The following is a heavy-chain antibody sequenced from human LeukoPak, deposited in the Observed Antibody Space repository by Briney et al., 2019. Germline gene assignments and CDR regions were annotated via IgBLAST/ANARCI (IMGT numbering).Heavy chain of an antibody. Sequence: GGSLRLSCAVSGFTFTTYAMTWVRQAPGKGLEWVSASVSGTSTYYADSVKGRFTISRDNSKNTLYLQINSLRAEDTAIYYCSNAHFRDYWGQGTLVTVSS. CDR3: SNAHFRDY. V-gene: IGHV3-23*01. J-gene: IGHJ4*02. CDR1: GFTFTTYA. D-gene: IGHD2/OR15-2a*01. CDR2: SVSGTST.